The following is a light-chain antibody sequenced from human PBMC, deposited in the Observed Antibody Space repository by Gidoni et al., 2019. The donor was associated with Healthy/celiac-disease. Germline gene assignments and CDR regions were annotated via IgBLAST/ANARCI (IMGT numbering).Light chain of an antibody. CDR3: EAWDDSLGVV. CDR1: SYNIGSNT. Sequence: QSVLTQPPSASGTPGQMVTIACSGSSYNIGSNTVNWYQQLPGTAPKLRIYSNNQRPSGVPDRFSGSKSGTSASLASSGLQSEDEADYYCEAWDDSLGVVFGGGTKLTVL. J-gene: IGLJ2*01. CDR2: SNN. V-gene: IGLV1-44*01.